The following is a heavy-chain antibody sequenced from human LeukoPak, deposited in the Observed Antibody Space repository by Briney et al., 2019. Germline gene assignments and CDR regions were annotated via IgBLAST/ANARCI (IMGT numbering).Heavy chain of an antibody. J-gene: IGHJ1*01. D-gene: IGHD6-13*01. Sequence: ASVKVSCKASGGTFSSYAISWVRQAPGQGLEWMGGIIPIFGTANYAQKFQGRVTITADESTSTAYMELSSLRPEDTAVYYCARDQGYSSSWYVDEYFQHWGQGTLVTVSS. CDR3: ARDQGYSSSWYVDEYFQH. V-gene: IGHV1-69*13. CDR1: GGTFSSYA. CDR2: IIPIFGTA.